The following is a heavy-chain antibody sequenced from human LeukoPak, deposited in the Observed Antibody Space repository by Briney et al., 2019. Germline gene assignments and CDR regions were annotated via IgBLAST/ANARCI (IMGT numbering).Heavy chain of an antibody. V-gene: IGHV4-34*01. CDR1: GGSFSGYY. CDR3: ARGGIVVVPAAMRGWFDP. D-gene: IGHD2-2*01. CDR2: INHSGST. Sequence: SETLSLTCAVYGGSFSGYYWGWIRQPPGKGLEWIGEINHSGSTNYNPSLKSRVTISVDTSKNQFSLKLSSVTAADTAVYYCARGGIVVVPAAMRGWFDPWGQGTLVTVSS. J-gene: IGHJ5*02.